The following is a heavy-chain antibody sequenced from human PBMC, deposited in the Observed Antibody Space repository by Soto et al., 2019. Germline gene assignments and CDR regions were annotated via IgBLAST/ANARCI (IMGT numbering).Heavy chain of an antibody. CDR1: GFTFSSYA. J-gene: IGHJ4*02. CDR3: EKDPNGDYVGAFDS. Sequence: EVQVLESGGGLVQPGGSLRLSCAASGFTFSSYAMTWVRQAPGKGLEYVSSITGSGAGTVYADSVKGRFTISRDNSKNMLYLQLSSLRAEDTAIYFCEKDPNGDYVGAFDSWGQGSLVTVSS. V-gene: IGHV3-23*01. D-gene: IGHD4-17*01. CDR2: ITGSGAGT.